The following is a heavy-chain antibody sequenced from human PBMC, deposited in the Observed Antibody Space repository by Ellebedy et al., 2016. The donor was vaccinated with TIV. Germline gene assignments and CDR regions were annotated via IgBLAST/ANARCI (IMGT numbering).Heavy chain of an antibody. Sequence: GGSLRLSCAASEFIFSGYGMHWVRQAPGKGLEWVAVISYDGSNRYYADSVKGQFTISRDNSKNRLYLQMNSLRAEDTAVYYCAKDRRRCSGGSCYGMDVWGQGTTVTVSS. CDR2: ISYDGSNR. J-gene: IGHJ6*02. CDR3: AKDRRRCSGGSCYGMDV. CDR1: EFIFSGYG. D-gene: IGHD2-15*01. V-gene: IGHV3-30*18.